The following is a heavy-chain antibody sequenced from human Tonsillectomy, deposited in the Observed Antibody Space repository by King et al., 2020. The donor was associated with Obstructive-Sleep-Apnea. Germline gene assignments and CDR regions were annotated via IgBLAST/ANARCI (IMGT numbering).Heavy chain of an antibody. D-gene: IGHD6-13*01. CDR3: ARKFGGAAADPHDAFDI. V-gene: IGHV4-39*07. CDR1: GGSISSSSYY. Sequence: LQLQESGPGLVKPSETLSLTCTVSGGSISSSSYYWGWIRQPPGKGLEWIGSIYYSVSTYYNPSCKSRVPISVDTSKNQFSLKLSSVTAADTAVYYCARKFGGAAADPHDAFDIWGQGTMVTVSS. CDR2: IYYSVST. J-gene: IGHJ3*02.